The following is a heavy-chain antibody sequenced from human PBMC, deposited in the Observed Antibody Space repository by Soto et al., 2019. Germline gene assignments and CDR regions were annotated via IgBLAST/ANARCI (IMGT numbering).Heavy chain of an antibody. V-gene: IGHV4-59*01. D-gene: IGHD3-10*02. CDR3: DRDLFGSSREGDYYYGMDF. CDR1: GGSNSSYY. Sequence: SETLSLTCTVSGGSNSSYYRSWIRQPRGKRLEWIGYIYHSGSTNYNPSVKSRATISVDTYKNQFSLKKISLTAADTAVYYCDRDLFGSSREGDYYYGMDFGGQGTTVTVSS. J-gene: IGHJ6*02. CDR2: IYHSGST.